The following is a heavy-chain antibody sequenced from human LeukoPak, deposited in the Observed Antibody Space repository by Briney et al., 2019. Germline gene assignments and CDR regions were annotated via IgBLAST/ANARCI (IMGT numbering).Heavy chain of an antibody. Sequence: GGSLRLSCAASGFTFGSNAMSWLRQAPAKGLEWVSAISGSGASTHYADSVKGRFTISRDNSKNTLYLQMNSLRAEDTAIYYCAKEESFDSRKAFGYWGQGTLVTVSS. D-gene: IGHD6-13*01. CDR1: GFTFGSNA. J-gene: IGHJ4*02. V-gene: IGHV3-23*01. CDR3: AKEESFDSRKAFGY. CDR2: ISGSGAST.